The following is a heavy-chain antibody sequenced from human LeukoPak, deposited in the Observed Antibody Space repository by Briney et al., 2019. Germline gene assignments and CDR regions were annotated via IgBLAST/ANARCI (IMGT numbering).Heavy chain of an antibody. D-gene: IGHD3-3*01. V-gene: IGHV1-24*01. CDR1: GFNFRSYW. CDR2: FDPEDGET. J-gene: IGHJ4*02. CDR3: ATGGVDMARY. Sequence: PGGSLRLSCAVSGFNFRSYWMHWVRQAPGKGLEWMGGFDPEDGETIYAQKFQGRVTMAEDTSTDTAYMELSSLRSEDTAVYYCATGGVDMARYWGQGTLVTVSS.